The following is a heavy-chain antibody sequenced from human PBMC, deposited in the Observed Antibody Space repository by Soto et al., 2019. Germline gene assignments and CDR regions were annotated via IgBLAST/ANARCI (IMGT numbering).Heavy chain of an antibody. J-gene: IGHJ3*02. CDR3: AREADIVVVAAAKGDYFVT. CDR1: GYTFTSYG. Sequence: SVKVYCKTSGYTFTSYGISWVRQAPGQGLEWMGWISAYNGNTNYAQKLQGRVTMTTDTSTSTAYMELRSLRSEDTAVYYCAREADIVVVAAAKGDYFVTLGEGPMV. CDR2: ISAYNGNT. D-gene: IGHD2-15*01. V-gene: IGHV1-18*01.